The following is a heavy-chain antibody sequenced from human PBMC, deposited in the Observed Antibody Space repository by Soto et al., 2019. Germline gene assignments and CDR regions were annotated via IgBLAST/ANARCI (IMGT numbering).Heavy chain of an antibody. CDR2: IYTSGST. CDR1: GGSISSYY. V-gene: IGHV4-4*07. Sequence: QVQLQESGPGLVKPSETLSLTCTVSGGSISSYYWSWIRQPAGKGLEWIVRIYTSGSTNYNPSLKSRVTMSVDTSKNQFSLKLSSVTAADTAVYYCARDGVVDTLTKAPYYFDYWGQGTLVTVSS. D-gene: IGHD5-12*01. CDR3: ARDGVVDTLTKAPYYFDY. J-gene: IGHJ4*02.